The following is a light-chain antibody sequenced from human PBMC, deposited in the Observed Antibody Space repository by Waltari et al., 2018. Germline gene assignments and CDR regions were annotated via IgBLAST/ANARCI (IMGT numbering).Light chain of an antibody. CDR3: CSDVGASTFV. J-gene: IGLJ2*01. CDR1: SSDVGDYEY. Sequence: QSALTQPRSVSGSTGQSVTIPCTGTSSDVGDYEYVSWYQQHPGKVPILLIFDVYKRPAGVPARFSGSKSGNTASLTISGLQPEDEADYHCCSDVGASTFVFGGGTKLTVL. V-gene: IGLV2-11*01. CDR2: DVY.